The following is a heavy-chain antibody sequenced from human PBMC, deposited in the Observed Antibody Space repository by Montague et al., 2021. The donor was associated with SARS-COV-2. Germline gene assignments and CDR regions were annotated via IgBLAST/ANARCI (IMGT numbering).Heavy chain of an antibody. J-gene: IGHJ4*02. CDR3: ARGGSWLYYFDY. V-gene: IGHV6-1*01. D-gene: IGHD6-13*01. CDR1: GDSVSGDNAA. Sequence: CAISGDSVSGDNAAWNWNRQSPSRDLEWLGGTSYRSKWYNDYGVSVKSRITINPDTSKNQFSLQLNSVTPEDTAVYYCARGGSWLYYFDYWGQGTLVTVSS. CDR2: TSYRSKWYN.